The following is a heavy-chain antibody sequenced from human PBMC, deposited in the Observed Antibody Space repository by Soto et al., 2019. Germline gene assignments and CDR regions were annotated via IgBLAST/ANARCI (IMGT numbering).Heavy chain of an antibody. J-gene: IGHJ4*02. Sequence: NPSETLSLTCTVSGGSISNYYWSWIRQPPGNELEWIAYIYYNGITNYNPSLKSRVTISVDTSKNQFSLTLTSVTAADTAVYYCGRGRRYYYDNTGPFYFEHWGQGTLVTVSS. V-gene: IGHV4-59*01. CDR2: IYYNGIT. D-gene: IGHD3-22*01. CDR1: GGSISNYY. CDR3: GRGRRYYYDNTGPFYFEH.